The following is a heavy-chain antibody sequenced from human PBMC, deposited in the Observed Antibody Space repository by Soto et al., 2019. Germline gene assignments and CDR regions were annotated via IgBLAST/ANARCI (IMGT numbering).Heavy chain of an antibody. CDR3: AKGGQSYDY. CDR1: GFTFSTYA. D-gene: IGHD3-10*01. CDR2: ISTSVGST. V-gene: IGHV3-23*01. Sequence: EVQLLESGGGSVQPGGSLRLSCAASGFTFSTYAMSWVRQAPGKGLEWVSAISTSVGSTYYTDSVKGRFTISRDNSKNDLYLQMNSLRAEDTAVYYCAKGGQSYDYLGQGTLVTVSS. J-gene: IGHJ4*02.